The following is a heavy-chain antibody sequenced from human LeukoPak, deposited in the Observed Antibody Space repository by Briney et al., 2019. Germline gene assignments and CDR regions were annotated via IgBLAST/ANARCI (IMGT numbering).Heavy chain of an antibody. J-gene: IGHJ4*02. Sequence: TGGSLRLSCAASGFTFSSYTMNWVRQAPGKGLEWVSGIGGSGASTYYAGSVKGRFTISRDNSENTLYLQMNTLRVEDTAVYYCAKGAYYYGSGSYFGLWGQGTLVTVSS. CDR2: IGGSGAST. CDR1: GFTFSSYT. D-gene: IGHD3-10*01. V-gene: IGHV3-23*01. CDR3: AKGAYYYGSGSYFGL.